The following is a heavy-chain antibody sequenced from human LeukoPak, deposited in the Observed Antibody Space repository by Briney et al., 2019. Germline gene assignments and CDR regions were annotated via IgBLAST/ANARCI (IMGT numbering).Heavy chain of an antibody. CDR2: IKHDGSEK. CDR3: ATDRGWRTSGYYLYYFEY. CDR1: GFTFSRYS. D-gene: IGHD3-3*01. J-gene: IGHJ4*02. V-gene: IGHV3-7*01. Sequence: PGGSLRLSCAASGFTFSRYSMNWVRQAPGKGLEWVASIKHDGSEKYYVDSVRGRFTISRDNTKNSLYLQMSSLRAEDTAVYYCATDRGWRTSGYYLYYFEYWGQGTLVTFSS.